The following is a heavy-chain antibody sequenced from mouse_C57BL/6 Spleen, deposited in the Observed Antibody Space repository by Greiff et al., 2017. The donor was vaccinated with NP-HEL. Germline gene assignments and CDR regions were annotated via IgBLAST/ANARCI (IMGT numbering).Heavy chain of an antibody. J-gene: IGHJ1*03. D-gene: IGHD4-1*01. Sequence: QVQLQQSGPGLVQPSQSLSITCTVSGFSLTSYGVHWVRQSPGKGLEWLGVIWSGGSTDYNAAFISRLSISKDNSKSQVFFKMNSLQADDTAIYYCARNRDWESPYWYFDVWGTGTTVTVSS. CDR2: IWSGGST. CDR1: GFSLTSYG. CDR3: ARNRDWESPYWYFDV. V-gene: IGHV2-2*01.